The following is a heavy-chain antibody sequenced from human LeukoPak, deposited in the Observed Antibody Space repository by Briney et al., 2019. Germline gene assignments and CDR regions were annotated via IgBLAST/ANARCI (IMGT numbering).Heavy chain of an antibody. Sequence: SETLSLTCAVYGGSFSGYYWSWIRQPPGKGLEWIGEINHSGSTKYNPSLKSRVTISVDTSKNQFSLKLSSVTAADTAVYYYARAGYDYVWGSYRANWFDPWGQGTLATVSS. V-gene: IGHV4-34*01. CDR1: GGSFSGYY. CDR2: INHSGST. CDR3: ARAGYDYVWGSYRANWFDP. J-gene: IGHJ5*02. D-gene: IGHD3-16*02.